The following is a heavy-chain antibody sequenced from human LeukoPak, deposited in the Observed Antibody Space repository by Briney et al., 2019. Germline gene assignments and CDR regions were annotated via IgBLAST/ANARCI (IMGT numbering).Heavy chain of an antibody. D-gene: IGHD3-22*01. CDR2: IGSSGSII. CDR1: GFTFSDYY. Sequence: PGGSLRLSCAASGFTFSDYYMTWICQAPGKGLEWVSYIGSSGSIIHYADSVKGRFTISRDNAKNSLYLQMNSLRAEDTAVYYCARDYYDSTLSWGQGTLVTVSS. V-gene: IGHV3-11*04. J-gene: IGHJ5*02. CDR3: ARDYYDSTLS.